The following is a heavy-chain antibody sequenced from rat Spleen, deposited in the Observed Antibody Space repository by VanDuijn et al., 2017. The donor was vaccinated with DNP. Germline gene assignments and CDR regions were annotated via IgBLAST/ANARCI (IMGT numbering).Heavy chain of an antibody. V-gene: IGHV5S13*01. Sequence: EVQLVESGGGLVQPGRSLKLSCAASGFTFSNYGMAWVRQAQSTGLEWVASISTGRGTTYYRDSVTGRLTISRDNAKNTLYLQVDSLRSDDTATYYCARHMDTGPYYAMDVWGQGISVTVSS. J-gene: IGHJ4*01. D-gene: IGHD4-1*01. CDR2: ISTGRGTT. CDR1: GFTFSNYG. CDR3: ARHMDTGPYYAMDV.